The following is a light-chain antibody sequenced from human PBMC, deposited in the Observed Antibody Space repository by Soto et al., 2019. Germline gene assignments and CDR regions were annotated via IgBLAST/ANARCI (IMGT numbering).Light chain of an antibody. CDR3: QQRTSWPPSLT. CDR1: QSVSVY. CDR2: DAS. V-gene: IGKV3-11*01. J-gene: IGKJ4*01. Sequence: EVVLTQSPATLSLSPGERAILSCRASQSVSVYLGWYQQRPGQPPRLLIYDASNRAAGIPARFXGSGXGTXXXXXXXXXXXEDFAVYXCQQRTSWPPSLTFGGGTRVEI.